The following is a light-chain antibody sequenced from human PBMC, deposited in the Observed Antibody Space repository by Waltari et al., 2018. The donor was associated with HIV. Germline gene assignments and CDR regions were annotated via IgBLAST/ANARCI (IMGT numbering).Light chain of an antibody. Sequence: QSALTQPPTASGSPGQSVTISCTGTSSDVGSSYYVYWYQQHPGKAPKLMISGVNKRPAGVPDRFSGSKSGNTASLTVSGLQAEDEADYYCTSYAGNNLVFGGGSKMTVL. CDR2: GVN. J-gene: IGLJ2*01. CDR1: SSDVGSSYY. V-gene: IGLV2-8*01. CDR3: TSYAGNNLV.